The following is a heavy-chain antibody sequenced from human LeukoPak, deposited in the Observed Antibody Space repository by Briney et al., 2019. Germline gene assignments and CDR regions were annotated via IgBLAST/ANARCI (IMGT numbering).Heavy chain of an antibody. D-gene: IGHD5-18*01. CDR3: ARGYTYGDF. CDR2: MYYTGTT. J-gene: IGHJ4*02. Sequence: PSETLSDACSDPGGSINSSFWSWIRQPPGKGLEWIAYMYYTGTTKYNPSLSSRVTISVDASKNQFSLKLTSVTAADTAVYYCARGYTYGDFWGPGTLVTVSS. V-gene: IGHV4-59*08. CDR1: GGSINSSF.